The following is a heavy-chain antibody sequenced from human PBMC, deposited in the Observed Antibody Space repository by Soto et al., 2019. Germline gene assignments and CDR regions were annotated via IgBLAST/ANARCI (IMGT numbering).Heavy chain of an antibody. CDR3: ARWVTGGDYFDY. D-gene: IGHD4-17*01. J-gene: IGHJ4*02. V-gene: IGHV1-18*01. Sequence: SVEVSCKASGYTFTSYGISWVRQAPGQGLEWMGWISAYNGNTNYAQKLQGRVTMTTDTSTSTAYMELRSLRSDDTAVYYCARWVTGGDYFDYWGQGTLVTVSS. CDR2: ISAYNGNT. CDR1: GYTFTSYG.